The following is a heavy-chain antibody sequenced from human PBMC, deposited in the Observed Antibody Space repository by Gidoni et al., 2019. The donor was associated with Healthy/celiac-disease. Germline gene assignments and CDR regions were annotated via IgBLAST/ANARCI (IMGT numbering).Heavy chain of an antibody. CDR1: GFSLSTSGVG. J-gene: IGHJ4*02. D-gene: IGHD4-17*01. CDR2: IYWNDDK. Sequence: TLTCTFSGFSLSTSGVGVGWIRQPPGKALEWLALIYWNDDKRYSPSLKSRLTITKDTSKNQVVLTMTNMDPVDTATYYCAHVDYDYGDYVFDYWGQGTLVTVSS. V-gene: IGHV2-5*01. CDR3: AHVDYDYGDYVFDY.